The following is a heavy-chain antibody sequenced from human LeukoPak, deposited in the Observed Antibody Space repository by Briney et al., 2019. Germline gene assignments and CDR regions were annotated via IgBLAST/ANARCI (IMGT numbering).Heavy chain of an antibody. J-gene: IGHJ4*02. D-gene: IGHD5-12*01. CDR1: GYSFTGYY. V-gene: IGHV1-2*02. Sequence: GASVKVSCKASGYSFTGYYVHWVRQAPGQGLEWMGWISPTSGGTNYAQKFQGRVTLTTDTSITTAYMDVSRLSSDDTAMYYCAREVPTTSHFDYWGQGTQVTVSS. CDR2: ISPTSGGT. CDR3: AREVPTTSHFDY.